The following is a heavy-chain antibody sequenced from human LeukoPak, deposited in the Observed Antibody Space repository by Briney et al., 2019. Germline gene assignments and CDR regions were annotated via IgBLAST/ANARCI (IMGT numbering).Heavy chain of an antibody. CDR2: TYYRSKWYN. CDR1: GDSVSSNSAA. D-gene: IGHD3-10*01. J-gene: IGHJ5*02. CDR3: ARAGRRLLWFGELSDNWFDP. Sequence: SQTLSLTCAISGDSVSSNSAAWNWIRQSPSRGLEWLGRTYYRSKWYNDYSVSVKSRITINPDTSKNQFSLQLNSVTPEDTAVYYCARAGRRLLWFGELSDNWFDPWGQGTLVTVSS. V-gene: IGHV6-1*01.